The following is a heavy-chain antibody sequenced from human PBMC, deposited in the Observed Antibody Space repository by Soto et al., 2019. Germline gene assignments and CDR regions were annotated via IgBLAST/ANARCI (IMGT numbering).Heavy chain of an antibody. D-gene: IGHD4-4*01. J-gene: IGHJ4*02. CDR3: AGWGGHDYNY. CDR1: GFTFNDYG. Sequence: PVGSLILSCAAYGFTFNDYGMNWVRQAPGKGLEWVANINPDGNVGTYVDSVRGRFTTSRDNAKNSLYLQMNSLRADDTAVYFCAGWGGHDYNYWGQGIMVTVSS. CDR2: INPDGNVG. V-gene: IGHV3-7*03.